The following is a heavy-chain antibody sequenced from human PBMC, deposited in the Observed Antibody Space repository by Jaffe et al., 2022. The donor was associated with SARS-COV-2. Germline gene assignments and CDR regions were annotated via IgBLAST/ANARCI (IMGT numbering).Heavy chain of an antibody. CDR3: AKQVEDIVVVVADDYGMDV. Sequence: QVQLVESGGGVVQPGRSLRLSCAASGFTFSSYGMHWVRQAPGKGLEWVAVISYDGSNKYYADSVKGRFTISRDNSKNTLYLQMNSLRAEDTAVYYCAKQVEDIVVVVADDYGMDVWGQGTTVTVSS. D-gene: IGHD2-15*01. CDR1: GFTFSSYG. CDR2: ISYDGSNK. J-gene: IGHJ6*02. V-gene: IGHV3-30*18.